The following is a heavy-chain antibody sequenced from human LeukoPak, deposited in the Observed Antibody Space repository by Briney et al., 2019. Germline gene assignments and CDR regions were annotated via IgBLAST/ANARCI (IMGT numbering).Heavy chain of an antibody. CDR3: ARAKDYYDSSGYYPPLYYFDY. CDR2: IYYSGST. D-gene: IGHD3-22*01. J-gene: IGHJ4*02. Sequence: PSETLSLTCTVSGGSISSYYWSWIRQPPGKGLEWIGYIYYSGSTNYNPSLKSRVTISVDTSKNQFSLKLSSVTAADTAVYYCARAKDYYDSSGYYPPLYYFDYWGQGTLVTVSS. V-gene: IGHV4-59*01. CDR1: GGSISSYY.